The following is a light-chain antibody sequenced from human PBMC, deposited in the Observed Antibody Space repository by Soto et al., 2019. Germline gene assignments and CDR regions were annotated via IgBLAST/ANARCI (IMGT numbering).Light chain of an antibody. CDR3: YSYAGSSRV. CDR1: SSDVGGYNY. V-gene: IGLV2-8*01. CDR2: EVT. J-gene: IGLJ1*01. Sequence: QSALTQPPSASGSPGQSVTISCTGTSSDVGGYNYVSWYQQHPGKAPKLMIYEVTKRPSGVPDRFSDSKSGNTASLTVSGLRAEDEADYYCYSYAGSSRVFGTGTKVTVL.